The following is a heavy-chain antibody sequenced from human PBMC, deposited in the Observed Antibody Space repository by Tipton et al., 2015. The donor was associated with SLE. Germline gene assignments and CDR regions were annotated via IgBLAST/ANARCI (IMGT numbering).Heavy chain of an antibody. CDR3: ARAGGGDSNWFDP. CDR2: IYNSGIT. Sequence: TLSLTCTVSGDSFSSGSSSWNWVRQPAGKGLEWIGLIYNSGITNYNPSLQSRVTLSVDMSKNQFSLRLSSVTAADTGVYYCARAGGGDSNWFDPWGQGTLVTVSS. D-gene: IGHD2-21*01. J-gene: IGHJ5*02. CDR1: GDSFSSGSSS. V-gene: IGHV4-61*02.